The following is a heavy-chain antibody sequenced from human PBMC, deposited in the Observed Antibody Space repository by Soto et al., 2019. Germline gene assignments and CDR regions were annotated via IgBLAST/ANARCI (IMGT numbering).Heavy chain of an antibody. CDR2: INGYNGNT. V-gene: IGHV1-18*01. CDR3: ARVGDVPYYYCGMDV. Sequence: QVQLVQSGAEVKKPGASVKVSCKASGYTFSRSGISWVRQAPGQGLEWMGWINGYNGNTNYTQKMQGRITMTTDTPPSTAYMELRSLRSDDTAVYYCARVGDVPYYYCGMDVWGQGTTVIVSS. CDR1: GYTFSRSG. J-gene: IGHJ6*02. D-gene: IGHD3-16*01.